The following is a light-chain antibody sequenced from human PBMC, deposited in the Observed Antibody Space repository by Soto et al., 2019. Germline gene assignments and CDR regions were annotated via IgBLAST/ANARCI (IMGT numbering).Light chain of an antibody. J-gene: IGLJ3*02. V-gene: IGLV1-44*01. CDR3: AAWHDSLNGPL. CDR2: SNN. Sequence: QSVLTQPPSASGTPGQRVTISCSGSSSNIGSNTVNWYQQLPGMAPTLLIYSNNQRPSGVPDRFSGSKSGTSASLAVNGLQSEYEADYYCAAWHDSLNGPLFGGGTKVTVL. CDR1: SSNIGSNT.